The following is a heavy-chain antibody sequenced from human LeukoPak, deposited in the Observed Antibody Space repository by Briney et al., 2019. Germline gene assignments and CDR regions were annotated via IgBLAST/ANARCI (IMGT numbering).Heavy chain of an antibody. Sequence: QPGGSLRLSCAASGFTFSNYAMSWVRQAPGKGLEWVSTIIGSGVSTYYADSVKGRFTISRDNAKNSLYLQMNGLRAEDTALYYCASMVRGVIDYWGQGTLVTVSS. CDR1: GFTFSNYA. CDR3: ASMVRGVIDY. J-gene: IGHJ4*02. CDR2: IIGSGVST. V-gene: IGHV3-23*01. D-gene: IGHD3-10*01.